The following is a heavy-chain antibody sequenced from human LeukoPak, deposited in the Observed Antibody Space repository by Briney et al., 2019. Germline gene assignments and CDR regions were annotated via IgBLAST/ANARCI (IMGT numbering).Heavy chain of an antibody. CDR1: GGSISSYY. Sequence: SETLSLTCTASGGSISSYYWSLIRQPAGKGLEWIGRIYTSGSTNYNPSLKSRVTISVDTSKNQFSLKLSSVTAADTAVYYCARAAYYYGSGDLYFQHWGQGTLVTVSS. D-gene: IGHD3-10*01. V-gene: IGHV4-4*07. J-gene: IGHJ1*01. CDR2: IYTSGST. CDR3: ARAAYYYGSGDLYFQH.